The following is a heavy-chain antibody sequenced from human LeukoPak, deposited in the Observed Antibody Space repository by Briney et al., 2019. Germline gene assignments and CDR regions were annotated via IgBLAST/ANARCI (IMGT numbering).Heavy chain of an antibody. V-gene: IGHV4-39*01. CDR1: GGSISSSSYY. J-gene: IGHJ4*02. CDR2: IYYSGST. CDR3: AVIYSGYDLGFDY. D-gene: IGHD5-12*01. Sequence: SETLSLTCTVSGGSISSSSYYWGWIRQPPGKGLEWIGSIYYSGSTYYNPSLKSRVTISVDTSKNQFSLKLSSVTAADTAVYYCAVIYSGYDLGFDYWGPGTLVTVSS.